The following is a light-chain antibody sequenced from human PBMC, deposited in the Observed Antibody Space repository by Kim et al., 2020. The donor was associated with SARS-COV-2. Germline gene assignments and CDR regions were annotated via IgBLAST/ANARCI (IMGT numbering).Light chain of an antibody. Sequence: SYELTQPPSVSVAPGKTARITCGGNNIGSKSVHWYQQKPGQAPVLVIYYDSDRPSGIPEQFSCYNSGNTATLTISRVEAGDEADYYCQVWDSSSLLVFGGGTQLTVL. CDR3: QVWDSSSLLV. CDR2: YDS. V-gene: IGLV3-21*04. CDR1: NIGSKS. J-gene: IGLJ2*01.